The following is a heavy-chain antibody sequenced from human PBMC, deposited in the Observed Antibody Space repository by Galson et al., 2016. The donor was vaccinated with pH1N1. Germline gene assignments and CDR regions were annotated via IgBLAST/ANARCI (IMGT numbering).Heavy chain of an antibody. J-gene: IGHJ4*02. CDR3: AREWGIGAAGPLDS. V-gene: IGHV3-11*01. Sequence: SLRLSCAASGFTLSDYYMNWIRETPERGLEWLSSIGSSGNVAYADSVKGRFTISRDNAQNSLLLQMDSLRVGDTALYYCAREWGIGAAGPLDSWGQGALVIVSS. CDR2: IGSSGNV. CDR1: GFTLSDYY. D-gene: IGHD6-13*01.